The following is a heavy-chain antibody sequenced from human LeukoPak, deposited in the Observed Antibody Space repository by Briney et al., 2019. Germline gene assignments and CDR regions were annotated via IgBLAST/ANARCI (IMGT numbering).Heavy chain of an antibody. CDR1: GGTFSSYA. D-gene: IGHD1-26*01. CDR2: IIPIFGTA. V-gene: IGHV1-69*05. Sequence: ASVKVSCKASGGTFSSYAISWVRRAPGQGLEWMGRIIPIFGTANYAQKFQGRVTITTDESTSTAYMELSSLRSEDTAVYYCARHLVGATQHLDYWGQGTLVTVSS. J-gene: IGHJ4*02. CDR3: ARHLVGATQHLDY.